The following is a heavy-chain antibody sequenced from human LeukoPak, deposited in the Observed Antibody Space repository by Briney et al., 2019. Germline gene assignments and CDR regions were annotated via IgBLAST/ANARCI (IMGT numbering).Heavy chain of an antibody. Sequence: GGSLRLSCAASGFTFSNAWMSWVRQAPGKGPEWVGRIKSKTDGGTTDYAAPVKGRFTISRDDSKNTLYLQMNSLKTEDTAVYYCTTGPPVDSGSYYAWGQGTLVTVSS. CDR3: TTGPPVDSGSYYA. D-gene: IGHD1-26*01. V-gene: IGHV3-15*01. J-gene: IGHJ5*02. CDR2: IKSKTDGGTT. CDR1: GFTFSNAW.